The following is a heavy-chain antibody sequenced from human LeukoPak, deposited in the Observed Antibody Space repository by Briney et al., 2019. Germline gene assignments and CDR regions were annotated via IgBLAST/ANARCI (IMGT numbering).Heavy chain of an antibody. CDR1: GGTFSSYA. J-gene: IGHJ6*02. CDR2: ITPIFGTA. D-gene: IGHD3-10*01. CDR3: IYSRITMVRARDYYYGMDV. Sequence: GSSVKVSCKASGGTFSSYAISWVRQAPGQGLEWMGGITPIFGTANYAQKFQGRVTITADESTSTAYMELSSLRSEDTAVYYCIYSRITMVRARDYYYGMDVWGQGTTVTVSS. V-gene: IGHV1-69*01.